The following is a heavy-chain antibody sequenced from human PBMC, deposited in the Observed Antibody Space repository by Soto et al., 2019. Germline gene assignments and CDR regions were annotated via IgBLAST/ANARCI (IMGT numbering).Heavy chain of an antibody. CDR1: GLTFTSSS. CDR3: AKDDFTDRGDDYFDY. D-gene: IGHD2-21*02. Sequence: QVQLVQSGGGVVQAGNSLRLSCTASGLTFTSSSFHWVRQAPGKGLEWVAVISENGDRQYSTESVRGRFLISRDSSKNTVYLQLNSLRFEDTAVYYCAKDDFTDRGDDYFDYWGPGTLVTVSS. J-gene: IGHJ4*02. V-gene: IGHV3-30-3*01. CDR2: ISENGDRQ.